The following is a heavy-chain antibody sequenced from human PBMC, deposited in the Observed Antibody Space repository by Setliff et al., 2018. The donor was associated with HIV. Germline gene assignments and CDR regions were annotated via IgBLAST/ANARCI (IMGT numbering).Heavy chain of an antibody. D-gene: IGHD7-27*01. CDR1: GGSFSDNY. V-gene: IGHV4-34*01. CDR2: IYYSGST. CDR3: AKLTPFDY. J-gene: IGHJ4*02. Sequence: LSLTCAVYGGSFSDNYWSWIRQSPGKGLEWIGYIYYSGSTNYNPSLKSRVTISLDTSKNQFSLKLSSVTAADTAVYYCAKLTPFDYWGQGTLVTVSS.